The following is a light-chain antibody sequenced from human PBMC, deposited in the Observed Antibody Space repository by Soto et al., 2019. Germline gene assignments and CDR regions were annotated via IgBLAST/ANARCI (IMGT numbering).Light chain of an antibody. V-gene: IGKV2-28*01. CDR3: MQALQTPPWT. Sequence: DSAMTQSPLAPPVTPGEPASISCRSSQSLLHSNGYNYLDWYLQKPGQSPQPLIYFGSNRASGVPDRFSGSGSGTDFTLKISRVEAEDVGVYYCMQALQTPPWTFGQGTKVEI. J-gene: IGKJ1*01. CDR2: FGS. CDR1: QSLLHSNGYNY.